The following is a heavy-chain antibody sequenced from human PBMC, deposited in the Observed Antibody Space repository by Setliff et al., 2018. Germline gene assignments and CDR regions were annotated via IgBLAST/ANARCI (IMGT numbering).Heavy chain of an antibody. J-gene: IGHJ3*01. Sequence: GESLKISCAASGFTFSSYWMHWVRQAPGKGLVWVSRINSDGSSTSYADSVKGRFTISRDNAKNSLYLQMNSLRAEDTAVYYCARDRGYCSSTACYPYIPGLDVWGQGTMVTVSS. CDR3: ARDRGYCSSTACYPYIPGLDV. D-gene: IGHD2-2*01. CDR1: GFTFSSYW. V-gene: IGHV3-74*01. CDR2: INSDGSST.